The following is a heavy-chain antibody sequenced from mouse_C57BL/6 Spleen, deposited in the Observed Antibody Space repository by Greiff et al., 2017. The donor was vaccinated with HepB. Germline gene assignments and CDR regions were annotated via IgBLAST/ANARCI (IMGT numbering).Heavy chain of an antibody. J-gene: IGHJ2*01. V-gene: IGHV1-80*01. D-gene: IGHD2-5*01. CDR1: GYAFSSYW. CDR2: IYPGDGDT. Sequence: QVQLQQSGAELVKPGASVKISCKASGYAFSSYWMNWVKQRPGKGLEWIGQIYPGDGDTNYNGKFKGKATLTADKSSSTAYMQLSSLTSEDSAVYFCARGAYSNYGGYFDYWGQGTTLTVSS. CDR3: ARGAYSNYGGYFDY.